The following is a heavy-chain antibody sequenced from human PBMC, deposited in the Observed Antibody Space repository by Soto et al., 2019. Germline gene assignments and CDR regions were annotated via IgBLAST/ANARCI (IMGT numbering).Heavy chain of an antibody. V-gene: IGHV4-39*01. Sequence: PSETLSLTCTVSGGSISSSSYYWGLIRQPPGKGLEWIGSIFYSGSTYYNPSLKSRVTISVDTSKNQFSLKLSSVTAADTAVYYCARHLTYCSAGSCYSDFPYYGMDVWGQGTTVTVSS. D-gene: IGHD2-15*01. CDR3: ARHLTYCSAGSCYSDFPYYGMDV. CDR1: GGSISSSSYY. J-gene: IGHJ6*02. CDR2: IFYSGST.